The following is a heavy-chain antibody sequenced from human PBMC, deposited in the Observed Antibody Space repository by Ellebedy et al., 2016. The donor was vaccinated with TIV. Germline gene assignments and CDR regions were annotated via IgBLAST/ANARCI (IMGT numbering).Heavy chain of an antibody. J-gene: IGHJ4*02. CDR1: GGSISSYY. V-gene: IGHV4-59*12. Sequence: MPGGSLRLSCTVSGGSISSYYWSWIRQPPGKGLEWIGYIYYSGSTNYNPSLKSRVTISVDTSKNQFSLKLSSVTAADTAVYYCAREASLWFGESPYFDYWGQGTLATVSS. CDR3: AREASLWFGESPYFDY. D-gene: IGHD3-10*01. CDR2: IYYSGST.